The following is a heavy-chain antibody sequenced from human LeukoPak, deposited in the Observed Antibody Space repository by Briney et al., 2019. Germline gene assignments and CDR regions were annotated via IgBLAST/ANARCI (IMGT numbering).Heavy chain of an antibody. Sequence: PSETLSLTCTVSGGSFSTHYWSWVRQPPGRGLEWIGYIYYTGSTNYNPSLRSRVTISLDTSKNQFSLKMRSVTATDTALYYCARGLGYDSSGGYDCWGQGTLVTVSS. J-gene: IGHJ4*02. D-gene: IGHD3-22*01. CDR3: ARGLGYDSSGGYDC. V-gene: IGHV4-59*11. CDR1: GGSFSTHY. CDR2: IYYTGST.